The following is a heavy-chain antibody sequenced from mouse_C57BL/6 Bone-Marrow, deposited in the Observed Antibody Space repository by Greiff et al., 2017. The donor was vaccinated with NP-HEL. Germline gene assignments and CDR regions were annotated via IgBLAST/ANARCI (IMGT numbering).Heavy chain of an antibody. CDR3: ASDGFDY. CDR2: ISYDGSN. Sequence: EVQLQQSGPGLVKPSQSLSLTCSVTGYSITSGYYWNWIRQFPGNKLEWMGYISYDGSNNYNPSLKNRISITRDTSKNQFFLKLNSVTTEDTATYYCASDGFDYWGQGTTLTVSS. J-gene: IGHJ2*01. CDR1: GYSITSGYY. V-gene: IGHV3-6*01.